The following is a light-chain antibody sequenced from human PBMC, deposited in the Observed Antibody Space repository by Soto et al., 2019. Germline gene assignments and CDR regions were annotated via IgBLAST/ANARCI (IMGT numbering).Light chain of an antibody. CDR1: QDIDTW. J-gene: IGKJ1*01. CDR3: QQYSDYSRS. CDR2: TAS. Sequence: DIQMTQSPSTLSASIGDRITISCRASQDIDTWLAWYQQRPGEAPKLLIYTASNLESGVPSRFSGGGSGPYFTPTITRLQPDDFATYYCQQYSDYSRSFGQGTQV. V-gene: IGKV1-5*03.